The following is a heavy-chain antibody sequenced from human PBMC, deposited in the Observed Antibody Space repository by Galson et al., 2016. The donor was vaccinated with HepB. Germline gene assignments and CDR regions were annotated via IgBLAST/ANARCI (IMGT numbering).Heavy chain of an antibody. CDR1: GIIFSAYT. D-gene: IGHD2-2*01. V-gene: IGHV3-21*06. CDR3: ASARRYCRSTSCYYFDY. CDR2: ISSSGSYI. J-gene: IGHJ4*02. Sequence: SLRLSCAASGIIFSAYTMHWVRQAPGKGLEWVSSISSSGSYIYYGDSVKGRFTISRDNAENSLFLQMDSLRVEDTAVYYCASARRYCRSTSCYYFDYWVRELWSPAPQ.